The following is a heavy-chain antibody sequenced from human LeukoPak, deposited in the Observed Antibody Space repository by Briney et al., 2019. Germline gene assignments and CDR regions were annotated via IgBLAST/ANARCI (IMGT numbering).Heavy chain of an antibody. CDR1: GFTFRSYS. CDR2: ISSSRIYV. CDR3: ARDLRDSYGFFAFDY. J-gene: IGHJ4*02. Sequence: GGSLRLSCAASGFTFRSYSMIWVRQSRGKGLEWVSSISSSRIYVYYADSVKGRFPLSRDNAKISLYSQMNRLGAAAKAVYYCARDLRDSYGFFAFDYWGQGTPVTVSS. V-gene: IGHV3-21*01. D-gene: IGHD5-18*01.